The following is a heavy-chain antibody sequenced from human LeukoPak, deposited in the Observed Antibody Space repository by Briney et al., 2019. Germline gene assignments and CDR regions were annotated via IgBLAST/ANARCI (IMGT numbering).Heavy chain of an antibody. CDR2: ISYDGSNK. Sequence: HPGGSLRLSCAASGFTFSSYAMHWVRQAPGKGLEWVAVISYDGSNKYYADSVKGRFTISRDNSKNTLYLQMNSLRAEDTAGYYCARDLTTVTWGDYWGQGTLVTVSS. J-gene: IGHJ4*02. CDR1: GFTFSSYA. V-gene: IGHV3-30-3*01. CDR3: ARDLTTVTWGDY. D-gene: IGHD4-17*01.